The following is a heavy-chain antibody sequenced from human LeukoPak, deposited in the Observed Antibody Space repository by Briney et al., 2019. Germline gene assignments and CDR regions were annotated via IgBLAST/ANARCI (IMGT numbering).Heavy chain of an antibody. Sequence: ASVKVSCTASGYTFTGYYMHWVRQAPGQGLEWMGWINPNSGGTNYAQKFQGRVTMTRDTSISTAYMELSRLRSDDTAVYYCARGAGVRLYYFDYWGQGTLVTVSS. J-gene: IGHJ4*02. CDR1: GYTFTGYY. D-gene: IGHD1-1*01. CDR2: INPNSGGT. CDR3: ARGAGVRLYYFDY. V-gene: IGHV1-2*02.